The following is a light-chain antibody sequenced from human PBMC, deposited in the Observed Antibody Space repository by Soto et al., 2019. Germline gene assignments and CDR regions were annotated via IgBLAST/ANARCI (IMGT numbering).Light chain of an antibody. J-gene: IGKJ4*01. Sequence: DIQLTQSPSFLSASVGDRVTITCRASQGISSYLAWYQQKPGKAPMLLIYAASTLQSGVPSRFSGSGSGTEFTLTISSLQPEDFATYYCQQLKSYPRTFGGGTSVEIK. CDR2: AAS. CDR1: QGISSY. V-gene: IGKV1-9*01. CDR3: QQLKSYPRT.